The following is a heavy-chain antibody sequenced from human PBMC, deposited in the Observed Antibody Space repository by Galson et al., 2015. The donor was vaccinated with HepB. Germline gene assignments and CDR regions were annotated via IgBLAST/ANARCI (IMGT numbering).Heavy chain of an antibody. V-gene: IGHV4-61*08. J-gene: IGHJ5*02. CDR2: IYYSGST. D-gene: IGHD6-13*01. Sequence: LTCTVSGGSISSGDYYWSWIRQPPGKGLEWIGYIYYSGSTNYNPSLKSRVTISVDTSKNQFSLKLSSVTAADTAVYYCARDRAYSGLSRWFDPWGQGTLVTVSS. CDR3: ARDRAYSGLSRWFDP. CDR1: GGSISSGDYY.